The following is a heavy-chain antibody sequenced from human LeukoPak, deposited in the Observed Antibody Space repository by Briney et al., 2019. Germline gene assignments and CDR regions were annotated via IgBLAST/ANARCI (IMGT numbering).Heavy chain of an antibody. CDR2: ISWNSGSI. Sequence: PGGSLRLSCAASGFTFDDYAMHWVRQAPGKGLEWVSGISWNSGSIGYADSVKGRFTISRDNSKNTLFLQMNSLRAEDTAVYYCATKVVPAAGDALDIWGQGTMVTVSS. CDR3: ATKVVPAAGDALDI. CDR1: GFTFDDYA. J-gene: IGHJ3*02. V-gene: IGHV3-9*01. D-gene: IGHD2-2*01.